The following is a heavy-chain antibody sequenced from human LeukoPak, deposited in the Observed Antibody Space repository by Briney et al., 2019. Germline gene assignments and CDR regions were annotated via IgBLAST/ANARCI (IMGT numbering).Heavy chain of an antibody. V-gene: IGHV3-21*01. D-gene: IGHD4-23*01. CDR1: GFTFDDYG. Sequence: PGGSLRLSCAASGFTFDDYGMSWVRQAPGKGLEWVSYISGSSSYIYYADSVKGRFTISRDNAKNSLYLQMNSLRAEDTAVYYCARAIYGGNLQLYYFDQWGQGTLVTVSS. CDR3: ARAIYGGNLQLYYFDQ. J-gene: IGHJ4*02. CDR2: ISGSSSYI.